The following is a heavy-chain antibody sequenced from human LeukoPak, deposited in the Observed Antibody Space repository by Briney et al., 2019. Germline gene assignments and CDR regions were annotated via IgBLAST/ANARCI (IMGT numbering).Heavy chain of an antibody. CDR1: GFTFSSYA. V-gene: IGHV3-23*01. D-gene: IGHD6-19*01. CDR2: MSASDGTT. J-gene: IGHJ4*02. CDR3: AKDWQWLVL. Sequence: GGSLRLSCAASGFTFSSYAMSWVRQAPGKGLEWVSSMSASDGTTYYADSVKGRFTISRDNSKNTLYLQMNSLRADDTAVYSCAKDWQWLVLRGQGTLVTVSS.